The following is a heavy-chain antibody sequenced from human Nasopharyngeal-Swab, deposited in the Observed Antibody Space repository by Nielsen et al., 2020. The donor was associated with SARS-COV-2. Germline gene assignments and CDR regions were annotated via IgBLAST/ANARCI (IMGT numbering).Heavy chain of an antibody. CDR1: GFTFSSYS. Sequence: GESLKISCAASGFTFSSYSMNWVRQAPGKGLEWVSSISSSSSYIYYADSVKGRFTISRDNAKNSPYLQMNSLRAEDTAVYYCARDLGDDAFDIWGQGTMVTVSS. CDR2: ISSSSSYI. D-gene: IGHD3-16*01. V-gene: IGHV3-21*01. J-gene: IGHJ3*02. CDR3: ARDLGDDAFDI.